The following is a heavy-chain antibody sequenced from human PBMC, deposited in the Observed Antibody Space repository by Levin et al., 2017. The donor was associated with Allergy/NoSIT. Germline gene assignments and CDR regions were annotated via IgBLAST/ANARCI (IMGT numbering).Heavy chain of an antibody. Sequence: GGSLRLSCTASGFTVRSNYMSWVRQAPGKGLEWVSVIYSGGNTYYGDSVKGRFTISRDSSKNTLYLQMNSLRAEDTAVYYCARDATGTTSDYWGQGTLVTVSS. CDR2: IYSGGNT. CDR3: ARDATGTTSDY. D-gene: IGHD1-1*01. CDR1: GFTVRSNY. J-gene: IGHJ4*02. V-gene: IGHV3-53*01.